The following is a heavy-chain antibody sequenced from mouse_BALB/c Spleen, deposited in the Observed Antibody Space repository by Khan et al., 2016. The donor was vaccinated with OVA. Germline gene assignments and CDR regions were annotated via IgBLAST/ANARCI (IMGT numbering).Heavy chain of an antibody. D-gene: IGHD2-14*01. CDR3: ARVGYNGTMDY. CDR1: GYTFTIYG. Sequence: QIQLVQSGPELKKPGEIVKISCKASGYTFTIYGMNWVRQAPGKGLKWMGWINTYTGEPTYADDFKGRFAFSLETSASTAFLQINNLKNEDTATYFCARVGYNGTMDYWGQGTSVPVSS. CDR2: INTYTGEP. J-gene: IGHJ4*01. V-gene: IGHV9-3-1*01.